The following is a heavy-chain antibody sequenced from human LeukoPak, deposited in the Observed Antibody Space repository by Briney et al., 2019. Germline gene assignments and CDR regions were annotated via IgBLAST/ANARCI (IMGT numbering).Heavy chain of an antibody. CDR1: GYTFTSYG. D-gene: IGHD2-2*02. J-gene: IGHJ4*02. V-gene: IGHV1-18*01. Sequence: ASVKVSCKASGYTFTSYGISWVRQAPGQGLEWMGWISAYNGNTNYAQKLQGRVTMTTDTSTSTAYMELRSLRSDDTAVYYCARVRRVWNIVVVPAAIRFDDWGQGTLVTVSS. CDR3: ARVRRVWNIVVVPAAIRFDD. CDR2: ISAYNGNT.